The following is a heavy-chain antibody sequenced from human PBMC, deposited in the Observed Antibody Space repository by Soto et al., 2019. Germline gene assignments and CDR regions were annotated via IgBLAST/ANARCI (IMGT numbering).Heavy chain of an antibody. CDR3: AKTKTPHVRNGMDV. D-gene: IGHD2-8*01. V-gene: IGHV4-31*04. CDR1: GDSLSSGGYY. Sequence: QVRLQESGPGLVRPSQTLSLTCTVSGDSLSSGGYYCSWIRQLPGKGLEWIGFIYYSGSTFYNPSLRSRVTMSRDASKNQISLKLSSVTAADTAVYYCAKTKTPHVRNGMDVWGPGTTVTVSS. J-gene: IGHJ6*02. CDR2: IYYSGST.